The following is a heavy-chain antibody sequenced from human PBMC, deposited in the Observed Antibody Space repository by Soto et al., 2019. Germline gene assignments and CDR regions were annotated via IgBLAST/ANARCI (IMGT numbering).Heavy chain of an antibody. V-gene: IGHV1-69*01. Sequence: QEQLVQSGAEVKKPGSSMKVSCKASGGIFSSFAISWVRQAPGQGLEWMGGIIPVFGTTNYAQKFQDRVTIPADESTNTAYMELSSLRSEDTAMYYCAMGGSPYVWFNEYWGQGTLVTVSS. CDR1: GGIFSSFA. J-gene: IGHJ4*02. CDR2: IIPVFGTT. D-gene: IGHD3-16*01. CDR3: AMGGSPYVWFNEY.